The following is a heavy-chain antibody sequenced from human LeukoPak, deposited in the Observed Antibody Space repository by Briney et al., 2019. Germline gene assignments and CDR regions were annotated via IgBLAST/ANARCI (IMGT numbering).Heavy chain of an antibody. CDR1: GYIFIYYE. Sequence: ASVKVSCKTSGYIFIYYEISWVRQAPGQGLEWMGWMNPKSGDTGYEQKFQGRITITRDSSISTVYMELSILRSEDTALYYCARGRYMDVWGKGTTVTVSS. CDR2: MNPKSGDT. V-gene: IGHV1-8*02. J-gene: IGHJ6*03. CDR3: ARGRYMDV.